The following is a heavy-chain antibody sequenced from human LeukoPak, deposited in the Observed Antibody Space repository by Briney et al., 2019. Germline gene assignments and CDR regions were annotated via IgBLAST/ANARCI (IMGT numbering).Heavy chain of an antibody. CDR3: ASFGHESNYFDY. Sequence: ASVKVSCKASVYTFPGYYMHWVRPAPGQGRAWMGWINPNSGGTNYAHKFQGRVTMTRHTSISTAYMELSRLRSDDAAVYYFASFGHESNYFDYWGQGTLVTVSS. D-gene: IGHD3-10*01. J-gene: IGHJ4*02. V-gene: IGHV1-2*02. CDR1: VYTFPGYY. CDR2: INPNSGGT.